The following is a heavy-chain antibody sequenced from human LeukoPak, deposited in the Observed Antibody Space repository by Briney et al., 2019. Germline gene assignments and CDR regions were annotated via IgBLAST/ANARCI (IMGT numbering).Heavy chain of an antibody. V-gene: IGHV3-48*03. Sequence: PGGSLRLSCAASGFTFSSYEMNWVRQAPGKGLEWVSYISSSGSTIYYADSVKGRFTISRDNAKNSLYLQMNSLRAEDTAVYYCAREAVTVVTGDDAFDIWGQGTMVTVSS. J-gene: IGHJ3*02. CDR3: AREAVTVVTGDDAFDI. D-gene: IGHD4-23*01. CDR1: GFTFSSYE. CDR2: ISSSGSTI.